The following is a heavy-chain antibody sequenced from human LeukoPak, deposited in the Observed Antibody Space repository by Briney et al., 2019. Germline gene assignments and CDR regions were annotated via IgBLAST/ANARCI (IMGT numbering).Heavy chain of an antibody. Sequence: PSETLSLTCTVSGGSISSFYWSWIRQPPGKGLEWIGCIYYSGSTNYNPSLKSRVTISVDTSRNQFSLKLSSVAAADTAVYYCARLGAAAGEFDYWGQGTLVTVSS. CDR3: ARLGAAAGEFDY. CDR1: GGSISSFY. V-gene: IGHV4-59*08. J-gene: IGHJ4*02. D-gene: IGHD6-13*01. CDR2: IYYSGST.